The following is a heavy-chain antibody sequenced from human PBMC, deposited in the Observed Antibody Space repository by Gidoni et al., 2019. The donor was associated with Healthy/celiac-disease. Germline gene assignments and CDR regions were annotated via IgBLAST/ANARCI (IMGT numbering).Heavy chain of an antibody. J-gene: IGHJ4*02. Sequence: QLQLQESGPGLVKPSQTLSLTCTLPAPSISSGGYYWSWIRQHPGKGLEWIGYIYYSGSTYYNPSLKSLVTISVDTSKNQFSLKLSSVTAADTAVYYCARATLGYALDCWGQGTLVTVSS. CDR3: ARATLGYALDC. D-gene: IGHD2-2*01. CDR2: IYYSGST. V-gene: IGHV4-31*01. CDR1: APSISSGGYY.